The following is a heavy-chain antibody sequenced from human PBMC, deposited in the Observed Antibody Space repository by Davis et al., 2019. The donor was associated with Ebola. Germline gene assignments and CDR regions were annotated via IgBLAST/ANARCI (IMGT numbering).Heavy chain of an antibody. CDR3: ARAIWFGELLFPFFDY. J-gene: IGHJ4*02. D-gene: IGHD3-10*01. Sequence: SETLSLTCTVSGGSISSSSYYWGWIRQPPGKGLEWIGSIYYSGSTYYNPSLKSRVTISVDTSKNQFSLKLSSVTAADTAVYYCARAIWFGELLFPFFDYWGQGTLVTVSS. V-gene: IGHV4-39*01. CDR2: IYYSGST. CDR1: GGSISSSSYY.